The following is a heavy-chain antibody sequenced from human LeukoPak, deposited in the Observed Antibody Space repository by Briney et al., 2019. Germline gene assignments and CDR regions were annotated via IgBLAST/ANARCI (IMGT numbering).Heavy chain of an antibody. J-gene: IGHJ4*02. CDR3: ARDFQGTMVFQL. CDR2: MNPNSGNT. V-gene: IGHV1-8*01. D-gene: IGHD3-10*01. CDR1: GYTFTSYD. Sequence: ASVKVSCKASGYTFTSYDINWVRQATGQGLEWMGWMNPNSGNTGYAQKFQGRVTMTRNTSISTAYMELSSLRSEDTAVYYCARDFQGTMVFQLWGQGTLVTVSS.